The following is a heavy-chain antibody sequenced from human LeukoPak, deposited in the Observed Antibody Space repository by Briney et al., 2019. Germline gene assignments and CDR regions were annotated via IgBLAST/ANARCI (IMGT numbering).Heavy chain of an antibody. CDR2: ISSNGGST. D-gene: IGHD6-6*01. CDR3: ARESEYSSSEGYYYYMDV. J-gene: IGHJ6*03. Sequence: SGGSLRLSCAASGFTFSSYAMHWVRQAPGKGLEYVSAISSNGGSTYYANSVKGRFTISRDNSKNTLYLQMGSLRAEDMAVHYCARESEYSSSEGYYYYMDVWGKGTTVTVSS. CDR1: GFTFSSYA. V-gene: IGHV3-64*01.